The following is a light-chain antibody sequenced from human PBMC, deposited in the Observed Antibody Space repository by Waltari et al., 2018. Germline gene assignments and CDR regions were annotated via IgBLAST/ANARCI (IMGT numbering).Light chain of an antibody. CDR1: QSVTNN. CDR3: QQYRNWPPLT. Sequence: EIVMTQSPVTLSVSPGESATLSCRASQSVTNNVAWYQQRPGQAPRLLIYAASTRATGVPPRFTGTGSGIEFALTISSLQSEDFALYYCQQYRNWPPLTFGGGTKVEIK. J-gene: IGKJ4*01. CDR2: AAS. V-gene: IGKV3-15*01.